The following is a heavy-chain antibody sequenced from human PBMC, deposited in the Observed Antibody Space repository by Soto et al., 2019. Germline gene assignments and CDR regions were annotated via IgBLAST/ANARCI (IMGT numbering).Heavy chain of an antibody. CDR1: GYTFTRYT. V-gene: IGHV1-3*01. J-gene: IGHJ5*02. D-gene: IGHD2-15*01. Sequence: GASVKVSCKASGYTFTRYTMNWVRQAPGQRLEWMGWINPDNGNTKSSQKFQDRVIITRDTSASTAYMDLCSLRSEDTAVYYCARGIATGQLDPWGQGTLGTVS. CDR3: ARGIATGQLDP. CDR2: INPDNGNT.